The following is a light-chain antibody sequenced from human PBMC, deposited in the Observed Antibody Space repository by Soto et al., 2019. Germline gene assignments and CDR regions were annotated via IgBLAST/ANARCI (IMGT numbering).Light chain of an antibody. Sequence: QSVLTQPASVSGSPGQSITISCTGTSSDVGHYNYVSWYQQHPGNAPKLVIYDVSIRASGVSDRFSGSKSGNTASLTISGLQAEDESDYYCCSYTTTASRLFGTGTKVAVL. V-gene: IGLV2-14*03. J-gene: IGLJ1*01. CDR2: DVS. CDR3: CSYTTTASRL. CDR1: SSDVGHYNY.